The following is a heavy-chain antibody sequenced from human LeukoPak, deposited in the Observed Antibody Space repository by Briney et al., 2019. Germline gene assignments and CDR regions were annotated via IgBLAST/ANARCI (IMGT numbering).Heavy chain of an antibody. CDR1: GFTFDDYA. V-gene: IGHV3-9*01. D-gene: IGHD5-12*01. CDR3: AKDKGGIVATITFDY. CDR2: ISWNSGSI. J-gene: IGHJ4*02. Sequence: GRSLRLSCAASGFTFDDYAMHWVRQAPGKGLEWVSGISWNSGSIGYADSVKGRFTISRDNAKNSLYLQMNSLRAEDTALNYCAKDKGGIVATITFDYWGQGTLVTVSS.